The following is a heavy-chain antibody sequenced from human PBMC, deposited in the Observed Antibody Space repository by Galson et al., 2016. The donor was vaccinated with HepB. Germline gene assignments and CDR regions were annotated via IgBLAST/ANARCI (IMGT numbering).Heavy chain of an antibody. CDR3: ARVEYLGTPTVTFDF. D-gene: IGHD4-17*01. CDR1: GGSISSTSYF. CDR2: ISYSGTT. J-gene: IGHJ4*02. Sequence: SETLSLTCSVSGGSISSTSYFWAWLRQPPGKGLEWIGSISYSGTTYHNVSLKRRATISKDMSKNQFSLRLNSVTAADTAVYYCARVEYLGTPTVTFDFWGQGTLVTVSS. V-gene: IGHV4-39*01.